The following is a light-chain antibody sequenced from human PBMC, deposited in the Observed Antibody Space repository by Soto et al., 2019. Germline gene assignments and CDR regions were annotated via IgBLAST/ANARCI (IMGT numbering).Light chain of an antibody. V-gene: IGKV3-15*01. CDR1: QSISSN. CDR2: GAS. Sequence: EIVMTQSPATLSVSPGERATLSCRASQSISSNLAWYQQKPGQAPRLLIYGASTRATGIPARFSGSGSGTEFTLTISSLQSEDFAVYFCQQSGSSPLTFGGGTKVEIK. CDR3: QQSGSSPLT. J-gene: IGKJ4*01.